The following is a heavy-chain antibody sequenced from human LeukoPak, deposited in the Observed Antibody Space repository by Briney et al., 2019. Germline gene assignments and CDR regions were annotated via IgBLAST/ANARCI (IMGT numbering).Heavy chain of an antibody. CDR2: ISSSSSYI. D-gene: IGHD6-19*01. CDR3: ARDRQSRSGWYVPDAFDI. CDR1: GFTFSSYS. Sequence: GGSLRLSCAASGFTFSSYSMNWVRQAPGKGLEWVSSISSSSSYIYYADSVKGRFTISRDNAKNSLYLQMNSLRAEDTAVYYCARDRQSRSGWYVPDAFDIWGQGTMVTASS. V-gene: IGHV3-21*01. J-gene: IGHJ3*02.